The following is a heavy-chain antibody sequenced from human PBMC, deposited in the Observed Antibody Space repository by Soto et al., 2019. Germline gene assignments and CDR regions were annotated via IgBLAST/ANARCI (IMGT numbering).Heavy chain of an antibody. CDR2: ISAYNGNT. Sequence: QVQQVQSGAEVKKPGASVKVSCKASGYTFTSYGISWVRPAPGQGLEWMGWISAYNGNTNYAQKLQGRVTMTTDTSTSTDYMELRSQRSDDTAVYYCAREGPDIWGSYRHPYRLSEPFDIWGQVTMVTVSS. CDR3: AREGPDIWGSYRHPYRLSEPFDI. D-gene: IGHD3-16*02. CDR1: GYTFTSYG. J-gene: IGHJ3*02. V-gene: IGHV1-18*01.